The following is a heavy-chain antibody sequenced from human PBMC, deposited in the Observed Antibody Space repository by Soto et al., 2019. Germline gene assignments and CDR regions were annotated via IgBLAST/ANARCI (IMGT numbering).Heavy chain of an antibody. CDR2: INPSGGST. V-gene: IGHV1-46*03. Sequence: ASVKVSCKASGYTFTIYYMHWVLQAPGQGLEWMGIINPSGGSTSYAQKFQGRVTMTRDTSTSTVYMELSSLRSEDTAVYYCASDGDYGGFVDYWGQGTLVTVSS. J-gene: IGHJ4*02. CDR3: ASDGDYGGFVDY. D-gene: IGHD4-17*01. CDR1: GYTFTIYY.